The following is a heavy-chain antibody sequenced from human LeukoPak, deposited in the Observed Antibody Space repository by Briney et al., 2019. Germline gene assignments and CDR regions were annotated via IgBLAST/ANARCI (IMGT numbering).Heavy chain of an antibody. J-gene: IGHJ5*02. V-gene: IGHV3-48*01. D-gene: IGHD1-7*01. CDR1: GFTFSSYD. Sequence: PGGSLRLSCAASGFTFSSYDMTWVRQAPGKGLEWVSYITFSSTTIYYADSVKGRFTISRDNAKNSLYLQMNSLRAEDTAVYYCARELNWNYAYNPWGQGTLVTVSS. CDR3: ARELNWNYAYNP. CDR2: ITFSSTTI.